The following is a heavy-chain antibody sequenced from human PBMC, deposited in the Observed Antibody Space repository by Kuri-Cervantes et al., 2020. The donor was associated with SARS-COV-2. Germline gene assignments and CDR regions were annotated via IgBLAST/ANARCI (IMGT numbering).Heavy chain of an antibody. CDR2: ISWNSGSI. V-gene: IGHV3-9*01. D-gene: IGHD3-16*01. CDR3: APRGGGFGFDY. CDR1: GFTFDDYA. J-gene: IGHJ4*02. Sequence: GGSLRLSCAASGFTFDDYAMHWVRQAPGKGLEWVSGISWNSGSIGYADSVKGRFTISRDNAKNSLYLQMNSLRAEDTALYYCAPRGGGFGFDYWGQGTLVTVSS.